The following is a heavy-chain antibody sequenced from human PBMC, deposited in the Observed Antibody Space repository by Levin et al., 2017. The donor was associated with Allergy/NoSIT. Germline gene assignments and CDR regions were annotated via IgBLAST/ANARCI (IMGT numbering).Heavy chain of an antibody. Sequence: GGSLRLSCAASGFTFGSYAMHWVRQAPGKGLEWVAVISYDGSNKYYADSVKGRFTISRDNSKNTLYLQMNSLRAEDTAVYYCARRSGYCSSTSCSFDYWGQGTLVTVSS. CDR3: ARRSGYCSSTSCSFDY. CDR2: ISYDGSNK. CDR1: GFTFGSYA. J-gene: IGHJ4*02. D-gene: IGHD2-2*03. V-gene: IGHV3-30*04.